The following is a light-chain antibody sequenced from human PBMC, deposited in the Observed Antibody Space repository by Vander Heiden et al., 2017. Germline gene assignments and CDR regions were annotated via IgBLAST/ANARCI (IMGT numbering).Light chain of an antibody. CDR2: AAS. Sequence: DIQMTQSSSSLSASVGDRVTITCRASQSISTYLNWYQQKPGKAPGLLIYAASSLQSGVPSRFSGSGSGTDFTLTISSLQPEDFATYYCQQTYSALFTFGPGTKVEIK. CDR3: QQTYSALFT. V-gene: IGKV1-39*01. CDR1: QSISTY. J-gene: IGKJ3*01.